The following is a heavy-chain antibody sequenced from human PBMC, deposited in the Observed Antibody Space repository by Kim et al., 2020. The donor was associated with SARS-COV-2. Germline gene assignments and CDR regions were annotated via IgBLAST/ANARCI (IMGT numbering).Heavy chain of an antibody. CDR3: TRRLGRGNGMDV. Sequence: ADAATVKGRFTISRDDSTNTAYLQMNSLKIEDTAVYYCTRRLGRGNGMDVWGQGTTVTVSS. J-gene: IGHJ6*01. V-gene: IGHV3-73*01. D-gene: IGHD3-16*01.